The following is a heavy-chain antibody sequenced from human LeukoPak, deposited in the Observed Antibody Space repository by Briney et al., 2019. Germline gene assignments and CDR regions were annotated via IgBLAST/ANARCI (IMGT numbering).Heavy chain of an antibody. V-gene: IGHV3-23*01. Sequence: GGSLRLSCAASGFTFSSYAMSWVRQAPGKGLERVSAISGSGGSTYYADSVKGRFTISRDNSKNTLYLQMNSLRAEDTAVYYCAKLPMTTVTTRWFDPWGQGTLVTVSS. CDR1: GFTFSSYA. J-gene: IGHJ5*02. CDR2: ISGSGGST. D-gene: IGHD4-17*01. CDR3: AKLPMTTVTTRWFDP.